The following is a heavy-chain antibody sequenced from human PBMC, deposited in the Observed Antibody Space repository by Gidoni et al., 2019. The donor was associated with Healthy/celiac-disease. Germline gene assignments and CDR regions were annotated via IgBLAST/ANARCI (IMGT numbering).Heavy chain of an antibody. Sequence: PGKGLEWVSYISRSGSTIYYADSVKGRFTISRDNAKNSLYLQMNSLRAEDTAVYYCATANIRGGYNFWGQGTLVTVSS. CDR3: ATANIRGGYNF. CDR2: ISRSGSTI. V-gene: IGHV3-11*01. J-gene: IGHJ4*02. D-gene: IGHD6-25*01.